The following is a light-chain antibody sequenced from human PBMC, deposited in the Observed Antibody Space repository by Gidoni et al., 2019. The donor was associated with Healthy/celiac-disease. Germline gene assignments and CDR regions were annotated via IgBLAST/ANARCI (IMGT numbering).Light chain of an antibody. V-gene: IGKV1-5*01. CDR3: QQYKSYWGWT. Sequence: LQLTQSPFTLSASEGDRVTITCRASQSISSWLAWYQQKPGKAPKLLIYDASSLESGVPSRFSGSGSGTEFTLTISSLQPDDFATYYCQQYKSYWGWTFGQGTKVEIK. J-gene: IGKJ1*01. CDR2: DAS. CDR1: QSISSW.